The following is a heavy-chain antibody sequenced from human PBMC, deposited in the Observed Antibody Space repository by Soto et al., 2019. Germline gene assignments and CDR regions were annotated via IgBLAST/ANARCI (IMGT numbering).Heavy chain of an antibody. D-gene: IGHD3-9*01. CDR3: TRVGLLRYFDWLGYYDY. V-gene: IGHV1-69*02. J-gene: IGHJ4*02. Sequence: GASVKVSCKASGGTFSSYTISWVRQAPGQGLEWMGRIIPILGIANYAQKFQGRVTITADKSTSTAYMELSSLRSEDTAVYYCTRVGLLRYFDWLGYYDYWGQGTLVTVSS. CDR1: GGTFSSYT. CDR2: IIPILGIA.